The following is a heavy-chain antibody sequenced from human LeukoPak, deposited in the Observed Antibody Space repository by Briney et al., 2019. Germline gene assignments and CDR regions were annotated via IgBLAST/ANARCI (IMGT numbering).Heavy chain of an antibody. CDR1: GGTFSSYA. CDR2: IIPIFGTA. CDR3: ARGEYTADDYHSDY. V-gene: IGHV1-69*13. D-gene: IGHD5-12*01. Sequence: GASVKVSCKASGGTFSSYAISWVRQAPGQGLEWMRGIIPIFGTANYAQKFQGRVTITADESTSTAYMELSSLRSEDTAVYYCARGEYTADDYHSDYCGQGPLGRGSS. J-gene: IGHJ4*02.